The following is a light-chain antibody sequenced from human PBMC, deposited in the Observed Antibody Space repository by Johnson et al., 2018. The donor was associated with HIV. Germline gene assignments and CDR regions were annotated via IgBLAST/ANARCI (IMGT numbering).Light chain of an antibody. V-gene: IGLV1-51*01. Sequence: QSVLTQPPSVSAAPGQKVTISCSGSNSNIGNNYVSWYQQLPGTAPKLLIYDNNKRPSGITDRFSGSKSGTSATLGITGLQTGDEAEYYCGTWDSSLSAGVFGTGTKVTVL. CDR3: GTWDSSLSAGV. J-gene: IGLJ1*01. CDR2: DNN. CDR1: NSNIGNNY.